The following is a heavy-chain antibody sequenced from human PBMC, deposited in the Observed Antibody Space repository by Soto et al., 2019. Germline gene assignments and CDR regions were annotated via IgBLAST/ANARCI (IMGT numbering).Heavy chain of an antibody. CDR1: GFTFSSYW. V-gene: IGHV3-74*01. CDR2: INPGGSIT. D-gene: IGHD2-8*01. Sequence: EEQLVESGGGLVQPGGSLRLSCAASGFTFSSYWMHWVRQAPGKGLVWVSRINPGGSITAYADSVKGRFTISRDNAKNTLYLQMKTLRGDDTAVYYCARVPTGKYGVWNYWGQGTLVTVSS. CDR3: ARVPTGKYGVWNY. J-gene: IGHJ4*02.